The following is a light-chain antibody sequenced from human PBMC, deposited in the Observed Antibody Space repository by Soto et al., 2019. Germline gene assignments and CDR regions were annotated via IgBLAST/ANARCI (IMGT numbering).Light chain of an antibody. V-gene: IGKV3D-15*01. CDR3: QHYNNWPPST. CDR1: QSVRRD. CDR2: AAS. Sequence: IVMTQSPATLSVSPGEGATLSCRASQSVRRDLAWYQQRPGQAPRLLIYAASTRATGIPARFSGSASETEFTLTITSLQSDDSAIYYCQHYNNWPPSTFGQGTNLEIK. J-gene: IGKJ2*01.